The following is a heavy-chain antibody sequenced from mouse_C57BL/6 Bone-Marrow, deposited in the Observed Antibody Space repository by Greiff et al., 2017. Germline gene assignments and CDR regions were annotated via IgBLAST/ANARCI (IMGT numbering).Heavy chain of an antibody. D-gene: IGHD4-1*02. CDR1: GYAFTNYL. J-gene: IGHJ3*01. V-gene: IGHV1-54*01. CDR3: ATTGTEWFAY. Sequence: VQLQQSGAELVRPGTSVKVSCKASGYAFTNYLIEWVKQRPGQGLEWIGVINPGSGGTNYNEKFKGKATLTADKSSSTAYMQLSSLTSEDSAVYFCATTGTEWFAYGGQGTLVTVSA. CDR2: INPGSGGT.